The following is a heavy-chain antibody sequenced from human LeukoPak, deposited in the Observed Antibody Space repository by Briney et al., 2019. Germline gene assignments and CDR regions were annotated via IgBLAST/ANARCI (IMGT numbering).Heavy chain of an antibody. V-gene: IGHV3-23*01. Sequence: GGSLRLSCAASGFTFSTNPMSWVRQAPGKGLEWVSAISPDNTYYADSVKGRLNISRDDSKNTVYLQMNSPRAEDTARYYCVKEHVDRAFTRSFEIWGQGTVVTVSS. CDR2: ISPDNT. D-gene: IGHD3-10*01. CDR3: VKEHVDRAFTRSFEI. CDR1: GFTFSTNP. J-gene: IGHJ3*02.